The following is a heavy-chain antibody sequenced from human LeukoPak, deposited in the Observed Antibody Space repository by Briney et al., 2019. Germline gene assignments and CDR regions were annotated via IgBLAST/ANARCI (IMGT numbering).Heavy chain of an antibody. J-gene: IGHJ4*02. CDR3: AKAAKYYYGSETYYYFDY. D-gene: IGHD3-10*01. CDR2: IYHSGTS. Sequence: SETLCLTCTVSSASISTYYWSWIRQPPGKGLEWIGYIYHSGTSNYNPSLKSRVTMSVDTSKSQFSLSLSSVTTADTAVYFCAKAAKYYYGSETYYYFDYWGQGILVTVSS. V-gene: IGHV4-59*01. CDR1: SASISTYY.